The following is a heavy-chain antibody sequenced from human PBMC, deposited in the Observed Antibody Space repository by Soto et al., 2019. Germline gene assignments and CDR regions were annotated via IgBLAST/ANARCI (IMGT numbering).Heavy chain of an antibody. Sequence: ASVKVSCKASGFTFTSSAVQWVRQARGQRLEWIGWIVVGSGNTNYAQKFQERVTITRDMSTSTAYMELSSLRSEDTAVYYCAANDFWSGYLNNYYYYYGMDVWGQGTTVTVSS. CDR3: AANDFWSGYLNNYYYYYGMDV. D-gene: IGHD3-3*01. J-gene: IGHJ6*02. V-gene: IGHV1-58*01. CDR2: IVVGSGNT. CDR1: GFTFTSSA.